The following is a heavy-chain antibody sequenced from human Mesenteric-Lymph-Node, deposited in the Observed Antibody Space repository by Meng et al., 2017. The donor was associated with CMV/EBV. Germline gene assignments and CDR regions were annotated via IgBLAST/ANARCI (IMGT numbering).Heavy chain of an antibody. CDR2: IYPGDSDT. J-gene: IGHJ4*02. Sequence: GGSLRLSCKGSGYTFSNYWIAWVRQMAGKGPEWMGIIYPGDSDTRYSPSFQGQVTISADKSISTAYLQWSSLKASDTAGYYCARGVGHQLPSDYWGQGTLVTVSS. CDR1: GYTFSNYW. V-gene: IGHV5-51*01. CDR3: ARGVGHQLPSDY. D-gene: IGHD2-2*01.